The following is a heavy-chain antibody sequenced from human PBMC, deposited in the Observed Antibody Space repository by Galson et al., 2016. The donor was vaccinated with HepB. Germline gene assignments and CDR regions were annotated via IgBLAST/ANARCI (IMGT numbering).Heavy chain of an antibody. CDR3: AAHKRQRVSDYEDY. CDR2: ISPDGTST. CDR1: GFIVSDYW. J-gene: IGHJ4*02. D-gene: IGHD6-25*01. V-gene: IGHV3-74*01. Sequence: SLRLSCAASGFIVSDYWMHWVRQPPGKGLVWVSRISPDGTSTAYADSVKGRFTISRDNAKNTLYLQMNSLRAEDTAVYFCAAHKRQRVSDYEDYWGQGILVSVSS.